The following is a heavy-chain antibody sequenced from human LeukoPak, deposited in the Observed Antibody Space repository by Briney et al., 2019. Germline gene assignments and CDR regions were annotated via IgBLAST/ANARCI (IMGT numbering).Heavy chain of an antibody. CDR2: ISGSGGST. CDR3: ARDPYGTGAFDY. CDR1: GFTFSSYA. D-gene: IGHD1-1*01. Sequence: PGGSLRLSCAASGFTFSSYAMSWVRQAPGKGLEWVSAISGSGGSTYYADSVKGRFTISRDNPKNTVYLQVNSLRAEDTAVYYCARDPYGTGAFDYWGQGTQVTVSS. V-gene: IGHV3-23*01. J-gene: IGHJ4*02.